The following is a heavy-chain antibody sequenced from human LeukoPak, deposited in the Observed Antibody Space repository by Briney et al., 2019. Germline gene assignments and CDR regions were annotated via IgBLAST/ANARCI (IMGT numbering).Heavy chain of an antibody. CDR2: ISGSGDST. J-gene: IGHJ4*02. CDR1: GFTFSNYA. D-gene: IGHD5-18*01. CDR3: ARRAATERGHSYGLDY. V-gene: IGHV3-23*01. Sequence: PGGSLRLSCAASGFTFSNYAMRWVRQAPGKGLEWVSGISGSGDSTYYADSMTGRFTISRDNAKNSLYLQMHSLRAEDTAIYYCARRAATERGHSYGLDYWGQGTLVTVSS.